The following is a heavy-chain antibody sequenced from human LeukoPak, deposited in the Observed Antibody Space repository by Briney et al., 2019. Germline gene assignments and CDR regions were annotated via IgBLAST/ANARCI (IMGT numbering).Heavy chain of an antibody. D-gene: IGHD1-26*01. V-gene: IGHV3-23*01. Sequence: PGGSLRLSCVASGFTFSNCAMRWVRQAPGKGLEWVSGISGSGDSANFADSVKGRFTISRDNSKNTLYLQLSSLRAEDTAVYYCAKDANPCVSGRCYYALHIWGEGTRVRV. CDR1: GFTFSNCA. CDR2: ISGSGDSA. CDR3: AKDANPCVSGRCYYALHI. J-gene: IGHJ3*02.